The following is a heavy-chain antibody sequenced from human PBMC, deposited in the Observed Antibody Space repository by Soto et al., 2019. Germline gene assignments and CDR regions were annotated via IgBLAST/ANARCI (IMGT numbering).Heavy chain of an antibody. CDR3: AKDPSIADITRFDP. CDR1: GFTFSSYA. CDR2: ISGSGGST. J-gene: IGHJ5*02. Sequence: GGSLRLSCAASGFTFSSYAMSWVRQAPGKGLEWVSAISGSGGSTYYADSVKGRFTISRDNSKNTLYLQMNSLRAEDTDVYYCAKDPSIADITRFDPWGQGTLVTVSS. D-gene: IGHD6-6*01. V-gene: IGHV3-23*01.